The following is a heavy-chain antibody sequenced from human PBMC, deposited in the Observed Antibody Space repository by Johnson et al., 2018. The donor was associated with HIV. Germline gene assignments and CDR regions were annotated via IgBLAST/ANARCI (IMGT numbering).Heavy chain of an antibody. CDR2: ISFDGNNE. Sequence: QVQLVESGGGVVRPGTSVRVSCVVSGLNFSDYGFHWFRQAPGNGLEWVAVISFDGNNEYYAASVKGRSTISRDNSNNTLYLHMNSLRTEDTAVYFCVRGRITLKGVDLRGGAFDIWGQGTMVTVSS. D-gene: IGHD3-22*01. CDR3: VRGRITLKGVDLRGGAFDI. CDR1: GLNFSDYG. V-gene: IGHV3-30-3*01. J-gene: IGHJ3*02.